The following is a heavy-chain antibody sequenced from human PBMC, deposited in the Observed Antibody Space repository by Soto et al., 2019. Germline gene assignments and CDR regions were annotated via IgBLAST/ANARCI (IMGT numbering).Heavy chain of an antibody. J-gene: IGHJ5*02. V-gene: IGHV4-39*01. D-gene: IGHD6-13*01. Sequence: PSETLSLTCSVSGGSISSGSYYWGWFRQTPGRGLEWIASMYHGGTTYSNPSLKSRVTISVDTSKNQFSLRLTSVTAADTAVYYCARRGVRAAATEWFDPWGQGILVTVSS. CDR3: ARRGVRAAATEWFDP. CDR1: GGSISSGSYY. CDR2: MYHGGTT.